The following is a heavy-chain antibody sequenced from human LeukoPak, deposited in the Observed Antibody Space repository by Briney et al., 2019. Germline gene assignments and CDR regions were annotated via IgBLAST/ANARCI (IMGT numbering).Heavy chain of an antibody. CDR1: GITFSNYG. CDR2: ISFDGSAK. V-gene: IGHV3-30*18. Sequence: GRSLRLSCAASGITFSNYGMHWVRQAPGKGLEWVAVISFDGSAKYYGDSVKGRFTISRDSSTNTLYLQMNSLRPEDTAVYYCAKDRRQWLATGAFDIWGQGTMVTVSS. CDR3: AKDRRQWLATGAFDI. J-gene: IGHJ3*02. D-gene: IGHD6-19*01.